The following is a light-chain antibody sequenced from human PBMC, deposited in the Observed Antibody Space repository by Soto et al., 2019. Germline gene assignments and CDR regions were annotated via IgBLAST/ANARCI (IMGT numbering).Light chain of an antibody. V-gene: IGLV2-8*01. J-gene: IGLJ2*01. Sequence: QSALTQPPSASGSPGQSVAISCTGTSSDIGAYKFVSWYQQYPGKAPKLIIYEVSRRPSGVPDRFSGSKSGNTASLTVSGLLAEDEADYYCSLYAGTNSVVFGGGTKLTVL. CDR1: SSDIGAYKF. CDR2: EVS. CDR3: SLYAGTNSVV.